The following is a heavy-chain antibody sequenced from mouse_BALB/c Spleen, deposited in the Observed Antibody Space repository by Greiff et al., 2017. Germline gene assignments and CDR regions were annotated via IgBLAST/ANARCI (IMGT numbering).Heavy chain of an antibody. CDR1: GYSFTGYN. CDR2: IDPYYGGT. Sequence: VQLQQSGPELEKPGASVKISCKASGYSFTGYNMHWVTQSNGKSLEWIGNIDPYYGGTSYNQKFKGKATLTVDKSSSTAYMQLKSLTSEDSAVYYCARRGLEGYAMDDWGQGTSVTVSA. V-gene: IGHV1S135*01. CDR3: ARRGLEGYAMDD. J-gene: IGHJ4*01. D-gene: IGHD2-4*01.